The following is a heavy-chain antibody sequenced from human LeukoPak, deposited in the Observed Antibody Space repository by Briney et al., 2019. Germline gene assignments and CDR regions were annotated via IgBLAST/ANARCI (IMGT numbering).Heavy chain of an antibody. D-gene: IGHD6-13*01. CDR3: ARIPWGAAWYFDY. CDR2: SNDSGGT. CDR1: GGTFSGYY. V-gene: IGHV4-34*01. Sequence: SETLSLTCAVYGGTFSGYYWSWIRQPPGKRLEWVGESNDSGGTNYNPSLKSRVTISADTSKNQFSLKLSSVTAADTAVYYCARIPWGAAWYFDYWGQGTLVTVSS. J-gene: IGHJ4*02.